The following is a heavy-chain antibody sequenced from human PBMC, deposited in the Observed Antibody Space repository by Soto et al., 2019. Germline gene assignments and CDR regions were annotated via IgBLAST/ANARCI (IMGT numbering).Heavy chain of an antibody. Sequence: QVQLVESGGGVVQPGRSLRLSCAASGFTFSSYGMHWVRQAPGKGLEWVAIISYDGSNTYYADSVKGRFTISRDNSKNTPYLQMNSLRAEATSVYYCAIEGGLSGSYYISSSYYFDYWGQGTLVTVSS. CDR1: GFTFSSYG. CDR3: AIEGGLSGSYYISSSYYFDY. V-gene: IGHV3-30*03. J-gene: IGHJ4*02. D-gene: IGHD1-26*01. CDR2: ISYDGSNT.